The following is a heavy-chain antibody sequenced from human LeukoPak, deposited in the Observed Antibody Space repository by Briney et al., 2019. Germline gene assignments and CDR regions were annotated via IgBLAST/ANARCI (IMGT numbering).Heavy chain of an antibody. J-gene: IGHJ4*02. V-gene: IGHV4-4*07. CDR3: ARRDGDY. CDR2: IYFTGTA. CDR1: GTSLSPFH. Sequence: PSESLSLTCTVSGTSLSPFHWTWFRQPAQQRLEWIGLIYFTGTATLNPSLRSRVAMSVDLAKDQLFLKLASMTAAYTGMYYCARRDGDYWGQGTLVSVSS. D-gene: IGHD5-24*01.